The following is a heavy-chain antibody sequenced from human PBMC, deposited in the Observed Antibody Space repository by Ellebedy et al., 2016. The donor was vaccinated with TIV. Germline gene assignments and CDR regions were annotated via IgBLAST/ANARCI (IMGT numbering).Heavy chain of an antibody. D-gene: IGHD4-23*01. CDR1: GYTSITYG. Sequence: ASVKVSCKASGYTSITYGFSWMRQAPGQGLEWMGWISEYNGNTNYAQKVQGRVTMTTDTLSRTACMELRSLRSDDTAVYYCATTWHGKSNDAFDMWGQGTMVTVSS. CDR3: ATTWHGKSNDAFDM. CDR2: ISEYNGNT. V-gene: IGHV1-18*01. J-gene: IGHJ3*02.